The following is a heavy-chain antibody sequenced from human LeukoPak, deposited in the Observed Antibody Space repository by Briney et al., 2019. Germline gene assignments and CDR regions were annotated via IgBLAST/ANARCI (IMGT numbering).Heavy chain of an antibody. J-gene: IGHJ3*02. CDR2: IYSGGST. V-gene: IGHV3-53*04. D-gene: IGHD6-13*01. CDR1: GFTVSSNY. CDR3: ARGGQQLVNDAFDI. Sequence: GGSLRLSCAASGFTVSSNYMSWVRQAPGKGLEWVSVIYSGGSTYYANSVKGRFTISRHSSKNMLYLQMNSLRAEDTAVYYCARGGQQLVNDAFDIWGQGTMVTVSS.